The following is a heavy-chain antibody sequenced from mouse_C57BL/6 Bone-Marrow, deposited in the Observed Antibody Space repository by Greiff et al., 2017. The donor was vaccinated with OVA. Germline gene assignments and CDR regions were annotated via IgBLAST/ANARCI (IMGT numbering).Heavy chain of an antibody. Sequence: VQLQQSGPELVKPGASVKISCKASGYAFSSSWMNWVKQRPGKGLEWIGRIYPGDGDTNYNGKFKGKATLTADKSSSTAYMQLSSLTSEDSAVYFCARFPYSNYVDYYAMDYWGQGTSVTVSS. CDR1: GYAFSSSW. CDR2: IYPGDGDT. D-gene: IGHD2-5*01. CDR3: ARFPYSNYVDYYAMDY. J-gene: IGHJ4*01. V-gene: IGHV1-82*01.